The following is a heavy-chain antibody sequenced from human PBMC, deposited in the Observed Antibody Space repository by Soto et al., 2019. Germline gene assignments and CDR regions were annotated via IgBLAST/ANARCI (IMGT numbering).Heavy chain of an antibody. J-gene: IGHJ4*02. V-gene: IGHV3-23*01. D-gene: IGHD6-13*01. CDR2: ISSRGDST. Sequence: EVQLLESGGGLVQPGGSLRLSCVASGFTFSTSAMSWVRQAPGKGLEWVSSISSRGDSTYYADSVKGRFTISRDNSKTTLYVQMNSLRAEDTAVYYCAKGGRYSSSIGDYWGQGTLVTVSS. CDR1: GFTFSTSA. CDR3: AKGGRYSSSIGDY.